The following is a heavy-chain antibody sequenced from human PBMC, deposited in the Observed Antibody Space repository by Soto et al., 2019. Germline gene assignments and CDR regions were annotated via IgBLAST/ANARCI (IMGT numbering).Heavy chain of an antibody. Sequence: PSETLSLTCTVSGGSISSGGYYWSWIRQHPGKGLEWIGYIYYSGSTYYNPSLKSRVTISVDTSKNQFSLKLSSVTAADTAVYYCARVRYYDILTGYYMYYYGMDVWGQGTTVTVSS. V-gene: IGHV4-31*03. D-gene: IGHD3-9*01. CDR1: GGSISSGGYY. J-gene: IGHJ6*02. CDR3: ARVRYYDILTGYYMYYYGMDV. CDR2: IYYSGST.